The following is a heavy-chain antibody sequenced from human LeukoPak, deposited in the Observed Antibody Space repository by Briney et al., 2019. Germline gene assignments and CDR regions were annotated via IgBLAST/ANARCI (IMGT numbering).Heavy chain of an antibody. Sequence: ASVKVSCMASGYTFTSYGISWVRQAPGQGLEWMGWVSAYNGNTNYAQKLQGRVTMTTDTSTSTAYMELRSLRSDDTAVYYCARSRTYYYDSSGYYLGFPYDYWGQGTLVTVSS. CDR3: ARSRTYYYDSSGYYLGFPYDY. CDR1: GYTFTSYG. CDR2: VSAYNGNT. D-gene: IGHD3-22*01. J-gene: IGHJ4*02. V-gene: IGHV1-18*01.